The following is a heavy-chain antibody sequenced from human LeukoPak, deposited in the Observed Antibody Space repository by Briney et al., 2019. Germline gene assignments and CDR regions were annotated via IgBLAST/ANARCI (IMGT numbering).Heavy chain of an antibody. J-gene: IGHJ3*02. D-gene: IGHD1-26*01. V-gene: IGHV4-59*01. CDR1: GGSTSSYY. CDR3: ARVGAYAFDI. CDR2: ISYSGST. Sequence: SETLSLTCTVSGGSTSSYYWSWIRQPPGQGLEWIGYISYSGSTNYNPSLKSRVTIAVDTSKNQFSLKLSSETAADTAVYYCARVGAYAFDIWGQGTMV.